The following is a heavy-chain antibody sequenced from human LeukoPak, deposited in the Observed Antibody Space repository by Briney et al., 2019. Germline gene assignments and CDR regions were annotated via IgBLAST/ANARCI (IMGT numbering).Heavy chain of an antibody. V-gene: IGHV4-4*07. D-gene: IGHD3-22*01. CDR2: IYTSGST. CDR1: GGSISSYY. J-gene: IGHJ6*03. CDR3: ARDEKWLSLGYYYYMDV. Sequence: KPSETLSLTCTVSGGSISSYYWSWIRQPAGKGLEWIRRIYTSGSTNYNPSLKSRVTMSVGTSKNQFSLKLSSVTAADTAVYYCARDEKWLSLGYYYYMDVWGKGTTVTVSS.